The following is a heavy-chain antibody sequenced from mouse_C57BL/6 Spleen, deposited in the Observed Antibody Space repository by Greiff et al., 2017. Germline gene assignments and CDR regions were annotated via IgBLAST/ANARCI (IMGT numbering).Heavy chain of an antibody. CDR3: ARQPAWFAY. V-gene: IGHV1-64*01. J-gene: IGHJ3*01. CDR2: IHPNSGST. Sequence: QVHVKQPGAELVKPEASVKLSCKASGYTFTSYWMHWVKQRPGQGLEWIGMIHPNSGSTNYNEKFKSKATLTVDKSSSTAYMQLSSLTSEDSAVYYCARQPAWFAYWGQGTLVTVSA. CDR1: GYTFTSYW.